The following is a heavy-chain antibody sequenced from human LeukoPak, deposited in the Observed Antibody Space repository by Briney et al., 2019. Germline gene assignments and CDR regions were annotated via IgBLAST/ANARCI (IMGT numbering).Heavy chain of an antibody. V-gene: IGHV3-9*01. CDR2: ISWNSGSI. D-gene: IGHD1-1*01. J-gene: IGHJ4*02. CDR3: AKGHMKYNWNHFAS. Sequence: GGSLRLSCAASGFTFDDYAMHWVRQAPGKGLEWVSGISWNSGSIGYADSVKGRFTISRDNAKNSLYLQMNSLRAEDTALCYCAKGHMKYNWNHFASWGQGTMVTVSS. CDR1: GFTFDDYA.